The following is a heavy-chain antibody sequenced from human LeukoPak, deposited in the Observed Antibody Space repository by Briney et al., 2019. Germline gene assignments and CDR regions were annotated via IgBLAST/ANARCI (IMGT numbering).Heavy chain of an antibody. J-gene: IGHJ5*02. CDR1: GFTFSSYA. CDR2: IYYNGIT. D-gene: IGHD3-16*01. CDR3: ARHYGP. Sequence: GSLRLSCAASGFTFSSYAMSWIRQSPGKGLEWIGHIYYNGITNSNPSLKSRVTISVNTSKNQFSLRLSSVTAADTAVYYCARHYGPWGQGTLVTVSS. V-gene: IGHV4-59*01.